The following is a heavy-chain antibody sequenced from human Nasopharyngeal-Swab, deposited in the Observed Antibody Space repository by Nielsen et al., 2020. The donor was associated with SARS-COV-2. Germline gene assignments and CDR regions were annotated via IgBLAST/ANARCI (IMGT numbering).Heavy chain of an antibody. J-gene: IGHJ6*02. CDR2: ITPCNGNA. CDR3: ASGQCINGVCNPTDGLDV. CDR1: GFSITYRF. Sequence: SVKVSCKASGFSITYRFLHWMRQAPGQAREWMGWITPCNGNAKYAQKFQGRVSITRDGSRTTASLELNSLRPGDTAMYFCASGQCINGVCNPTDGLDVWGQGTSVTVS. V-gene: IGHV1-45*02. D-gene: IGHD2-8*01.